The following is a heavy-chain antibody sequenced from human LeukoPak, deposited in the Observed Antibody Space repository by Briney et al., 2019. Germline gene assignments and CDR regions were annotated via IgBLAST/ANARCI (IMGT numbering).Heavy chain of an antibody. CDR3: AKYCTSTSCYTGIYYGMDV. Sequence: GGSLRLSCAASGFPFSSYAMSWVRQAPGKGLEWVSAISGSGGSTYYADSVKGRFTISRDNSKNTLYLQMNSLRAEDTAVYYCAKYCTSTSCYTGIYYGMDVWGQGTTVTVSS. V-gene: IGHV3-23*01. J-gene: IGHJ6*02. CDR1: GFPFSSYA. D-gene: IGHD2-2*02. CDR2: ISGSGGST.